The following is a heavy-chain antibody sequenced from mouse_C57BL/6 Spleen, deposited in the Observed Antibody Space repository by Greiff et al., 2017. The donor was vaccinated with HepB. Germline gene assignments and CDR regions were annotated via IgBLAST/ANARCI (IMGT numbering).Heavy chain of an antibody. J-gene: IGHJ2*01. D-gene: IGHD3-2*02. CDR1: GYTFTSYW. Sequence: QVHVKQPGAELVKPGASVKMSCKASGYTFTSYWITWVKQRPGQGLEWIGDIYPGSGSTNYNEKFKSKATLTVDTSSSTAYMQLRSLTSEDSAVYYCERRDSSGYGCLDYWGQGTTLTVSS. CDR3: ERRDSSGYGCLDY. CDR2: IYPGSGST. V-gene: IGHV1-55*01.